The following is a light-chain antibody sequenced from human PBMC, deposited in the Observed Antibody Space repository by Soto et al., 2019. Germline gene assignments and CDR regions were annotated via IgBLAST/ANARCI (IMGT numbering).Light chain of an antibody. CDR2: GAS. V-gene: IGKV3-15*01. CDR1: QSVSSN. Sequence: EIVMTQSPATLSVSPGERATLSCRASQSVSSNLAWYQQKPGQAPRLLIYGASTRATGIPARFSGSGCGTDFTLTISSLQSEDFAVYYCQQYNNWPPTFGQGTKLEIK. J-gene: IGKJ2*01. CDR3: QQYNNWPPT.